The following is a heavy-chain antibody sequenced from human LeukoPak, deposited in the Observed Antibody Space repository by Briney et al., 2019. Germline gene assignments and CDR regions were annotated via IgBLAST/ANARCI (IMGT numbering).Heavy chain of an antibody. CDR3: ARDQGPTYYDFWSGYYRRDYYYGMDV. CDR2: INHSGST. CDR1: GGSFSGYY. D-gene: IGHD3-3*01. V-gene: IGHV4-34*01. Sequence: SETLSLTCAVYGGSFSGYYWSWIRQPPGRGLEWIGEINHSGSTDYNPSYKSRVTISVDTSKNQFSLKLTSVTAADTAVYYCARDQGPTYYDFWSGYYRRDYYYGMDVWGQGTTVTVSS. J-gene: IGHJ6*02.